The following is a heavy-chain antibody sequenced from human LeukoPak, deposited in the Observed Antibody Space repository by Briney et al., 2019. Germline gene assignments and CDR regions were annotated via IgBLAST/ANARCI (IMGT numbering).Heavy chain of an antibody. V-gene: IGHV1-58*02. CDR3: GALYDSSGYSI. CDR1: GFTFTISA. Sequence: EASVTVSFKASGFTFTISAMQWVRQARGQRLEWIGWIVVGSGNTNYAQKFQERVTITRDMSTSTAYMELSSLRSEDRAVYYCGALYDSSGYSIWGQGTLVTVSS. J-gene: IGHJ4*02. D-gene: IGHD3-22*01. CDR2: IVVGSGNT.